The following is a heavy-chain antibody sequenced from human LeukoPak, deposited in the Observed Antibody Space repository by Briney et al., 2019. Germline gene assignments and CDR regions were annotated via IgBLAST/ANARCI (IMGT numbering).Heavy chain of an antibody. D-gene: IGHD4-17*01. V-gene: IGHV3-33*01. CDR1: GFTFSSYG. Sequence: GGSLRLSCEASGFTFSSYGMHWVRQAPGKGLEWVAVVWNDGTKKYYADSVKGRFTISRDSSKNTMYLQMNSLRAEDTAVYYCAREHTTVTSLLDYWGQGTLVTVSS. J-gene: IGHJ4*02. CDR3: AREHTTVTSLLDY. CDR2: VWNDGTKK.